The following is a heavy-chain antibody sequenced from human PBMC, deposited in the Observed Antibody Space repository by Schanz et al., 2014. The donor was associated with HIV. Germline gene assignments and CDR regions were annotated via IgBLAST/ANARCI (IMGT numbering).Heavy chain of an antibody. CDR2: ISWNNLNL. Sequence: QVQLVESGGGVVQPGRSLRLSCAASGLTFSSYGMHWVRQAPGKGLEWVSGISWNNLNLAYADSVKGRFTISRDDSKNALYLQMNRLRPEDTAVYYCAKDRSSSTYKYNGLDVWGQGTTVTVSS. CDR1: GLTFSSYG. D-gene: IGHD6-6*01. V-gene: IGHV3-NL1*01. CDR3: AKDRSSSTYKYNGLDV. J-gene: IGHJ6*02.